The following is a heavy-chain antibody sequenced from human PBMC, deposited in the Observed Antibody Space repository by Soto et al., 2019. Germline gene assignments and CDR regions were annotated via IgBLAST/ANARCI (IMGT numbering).Heavy chain of an antibody. Sequence: QVQLVQSGAEVKKPGSSVKVSCKASGGTFSGYAISWVRQAPGQGLEWMGEIIPMFGTSNYAQKFQGRVTITADESTSTAYMELSSLRSEDTPVYYCARGSCSSTSCYKEYYFDLWGQGTLVTVSS. CDR1: GGTFSGYA. V-gene: IGHV1-69*01. J-gene: IGHJ4*02. D-gene: IGHD2-2*02. CDR2: IIPMFGTS. CDR3: ARGSCSSTSCYKEYYFDL.